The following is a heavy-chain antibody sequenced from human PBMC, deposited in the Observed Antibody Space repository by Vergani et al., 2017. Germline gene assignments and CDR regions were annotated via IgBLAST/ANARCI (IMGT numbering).Heavy chain of an antibody. CDR2: IYTSGST. D-gene: IGHD6-19*01. Sequence: QVQLQESGPGLVKPSQTLSLTCTVSGGSISSGSYYWSWIRQPAGKGLEWIGRIYTSGSTNYNPSLKSRVTISVDTSKNQFSLKLSSVTAADTAVYYCAREISVAGRGVYGMDVWGQGTTVTVSS. CDR3: AREISVAGRGVYGMDV. CDR1: GGSISSGSYY. V-gene: IGHV4-61*02. J-gene: IGHJ6*02.